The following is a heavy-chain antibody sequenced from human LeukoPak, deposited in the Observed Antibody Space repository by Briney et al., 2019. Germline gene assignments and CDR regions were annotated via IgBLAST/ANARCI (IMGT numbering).Heavy chain of an antibody. J-gene: IGHJ6*03. CDR2: INTNTGNP. D-gene: IGHD6-6*01. Sequence: ASVKISCKASGYTFTGYYMHWVRQAPGQGLEWMGWINTNTGNPTYAQGFTGRFVFSLDTSVSTAYLQISSLKAEDTAVYYCAREGIAARPPYNYYYMDVWGKGTTVTVSS. V-gene: IGHV7-4-1*02. CDR3: AREGIAARPPYNYYYMDV. CDR1: GYTFTGYY.